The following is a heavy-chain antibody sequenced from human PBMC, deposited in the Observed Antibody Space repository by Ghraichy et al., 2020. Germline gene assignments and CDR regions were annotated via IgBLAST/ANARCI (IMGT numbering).Heavy chain of an antibody. CDR2: IKSKTDGGTT. D-gene: IGHD3-22*01. Sequence: GGSLRLSCAASGFTFSNAWMNWVRQAPGKGLEWVGRIKSKTDGGTTDYAAPVKGRFTISRDDSKNTLYLQMNSLKTEDTAVYYCTTDSYYYDSSGYVNWFDPWGQGTLVTVSS. CDR1: GFTFSNAW. J-gene: IGHJ5*02. CDR3: TTDSYYYDSSGYVNWFDP. V-gene: IGHV3-15*07.